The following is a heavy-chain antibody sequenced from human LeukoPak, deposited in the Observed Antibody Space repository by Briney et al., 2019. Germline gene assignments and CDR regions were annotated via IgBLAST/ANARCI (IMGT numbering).Heavy chain of an antibody. Sequence: GRSLRLSCAASAFIFNSYAMPWVRQAPGKGLEWVAVISKDGSNKYYADSVKGRFTISRDNSKNTLYLEMNSLRAEDTAVYYCAKDKYYSSGTFFDYWGQGTLVTVSS. J-gene: IGHJ4*02. CDR2: ISKDGSNK. CDR1: AFIFNSYA. CDR3: AKDKYYSSGTFFDY. D-gene: IGHD3-10*01. V-gene: IGHV3-30*18.